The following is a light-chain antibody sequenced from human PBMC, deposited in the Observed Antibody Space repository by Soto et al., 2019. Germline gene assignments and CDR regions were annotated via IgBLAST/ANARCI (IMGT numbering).Light chain of an antibody. V-gene: IGKV3D-15*01. CDR3: QQYNDWPPWT. Sequence: EIVLTQSPGTLSFFPVERATLSCMASRSVTNNYLAWHQQKPGQAPRLLIHGASTRATGIPARFSGSGSGTEFILTISSLQSEDFAVYYCQQYNDWPPWTFGQGTKVDIK. J-gene: IGKJ1*01. CDR2: GAS. CDR1: RSVTNN.